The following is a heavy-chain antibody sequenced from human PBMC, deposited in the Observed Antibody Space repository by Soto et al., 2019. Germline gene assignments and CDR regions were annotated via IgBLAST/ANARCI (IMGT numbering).Heavy chain of an antibody. J-gene: IGHJ6*02. CDR2: INAGDGDT. V-gene: IGHV1-3*01. CDR3: ARENQPRGLYCHYYGADV. Sequence: GASVKVSSKTSGYTLTSYAMHWVRQAPGQRLEWMGWINAGDGDTKYSHKFQGRVTITRDTFANTAYMEVSSLRSEDTAIYYCARENQPRGLYCHYYGADVWGQGTTVTVAS. CDR1: GYTLTSYA. D-gene: IGHD2-2*01.